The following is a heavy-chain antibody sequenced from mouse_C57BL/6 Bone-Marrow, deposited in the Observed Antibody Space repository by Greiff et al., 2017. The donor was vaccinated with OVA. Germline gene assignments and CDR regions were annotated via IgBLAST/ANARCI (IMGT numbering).Heavy chain of an antibody. D-gene: IGHD2-5*01. CDR1: GFSLTSYG. J-gene: IGHJ4*01. V-gene: IGHV2-2*01. Sequence: VQGVESGPGLVQPSQSLSITCTVSGFSLTSYGVHWVRQSPGKGLEWLGVIWSGGSTDYNAAFISRLSISKDNSKSQVFFKMNSLQADDTAIYYWASSNYEAMDYGGQGTSVTVSS. CDR3: ASSNYEAMDY. CDR2: IWSGGST.